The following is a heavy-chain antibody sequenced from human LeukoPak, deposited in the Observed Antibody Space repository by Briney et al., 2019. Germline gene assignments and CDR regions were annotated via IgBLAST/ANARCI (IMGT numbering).Heavy chain of an antibody. D-gene: IGHD6-6*01. CDR2: INPTGGST. J-gene: IGHJ4*02. Sequence: GASVKVSCKASGYTFPSYFMHWVRQAPGQGLEWMGIINPTGGSTTYAQKFQGGVTMTRDTSTSTVYMELSSLRSDDTAVYYCARTAARRFDYWGQGTLDTVSS. V-gene: IGHV1-46*01. CDR1: GYTFPSYF. CDR3: ARTAARRFDY.